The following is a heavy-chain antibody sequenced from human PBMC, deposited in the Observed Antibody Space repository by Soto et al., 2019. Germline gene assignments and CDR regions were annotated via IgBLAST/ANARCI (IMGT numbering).Heavy chain of an antibody. V-gene: IGHV4-39*01. J-gene: IGHJ4*02. CDR3: ARRVYSGSYPAHFDY. D-gene: IGHD1-26*01. CDR1: GGSISSSSYY. Sequence: QLQLQESGPGLVKPSETLSLTCTVSGGSISSSSYYWGWIRQPPGKGLEWIGSLYYSGSTYYNPSLKSRVTISVDTSKNQFSLKLSSVSAADTAVYYCARRVYSGSYPAHFDYWGQGTLLTVSS. CDR2: LYYSGST.